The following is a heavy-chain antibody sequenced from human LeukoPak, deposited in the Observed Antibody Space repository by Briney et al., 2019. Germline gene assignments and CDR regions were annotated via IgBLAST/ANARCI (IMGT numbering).Heavy chain of an antibody. CDR3: ARGSFNLSYMDV. CDR2: IYYSGST. CDR1: GGSISDYY. J-gene: IGHJ6*03. D-gene: IGHD5-24*01. V-gene: IGHV4-59*01. Sequence: SETLSLTCTVSGGSISDYYWSWIRQPPGMGLEWIGYIYYSGSTKYDPSLRSRVTISVDTSKNQFSLKVNSVTAEDMAVYYCARGSFNLSYMDVWGKGTTVTVSS.